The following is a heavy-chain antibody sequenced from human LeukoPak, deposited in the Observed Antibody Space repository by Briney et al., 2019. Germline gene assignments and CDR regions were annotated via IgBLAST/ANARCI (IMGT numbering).Heavy chain of an antibody. CDR3: AKERRFSYMDV. Sequence: GGSLRLSCAASGFTVSSNYMSWVRQAPGKGLEWVSVIYSGGSTYYADSVKGRFTISRDNSKNTLYLQMNSLRAEDTAVYCCAKERRFSYMDVWGKGTTVTVSS. D-gene: IGHD3-3*01. CDR2: IYSGGST. V-gene: IGHV3-66*01. J-gene: IGHJ6*03. CDR1: GFTVSSNY.